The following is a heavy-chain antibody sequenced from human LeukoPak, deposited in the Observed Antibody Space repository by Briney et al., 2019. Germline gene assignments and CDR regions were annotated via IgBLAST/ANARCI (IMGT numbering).Heavy chain of an antibody. CDR1: SYTFTRYG. D-gene: IGHD5-24*01. J-gene: IGHJ4*02. CDR2: INPSGGST. V-gene: IGHV1-46*04. Sequence: GASVKVSCKASSYTFTRYGISWVRQAPGQGLEWMGIINPSGGSTSYAQKLQGRVTMTRDTSTSTVYMELSSLRSEDTAVYYCARAPSDGSQREYYFDYWGQGTLVTVSS. CDR3: ARAPSDGSQREYYFDY.